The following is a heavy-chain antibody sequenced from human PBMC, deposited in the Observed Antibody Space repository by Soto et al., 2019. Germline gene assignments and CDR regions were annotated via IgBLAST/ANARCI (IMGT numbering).Heavy chain of an antibody. V-gene: IGHV1-69*01. D-gene: IGHD6-19*01. CDR3: APKRLAVSGSNRFDP. Sequence: QAQLVQSGAEVKKPGSSVTVSCKGYGGTFSSFGFNWVRQAPGQGLEWMGGVVPIFGSSNYADKFQGRLTITADESTSTVYMELTSLTSEDTAVYFCAPKRLAVSGSNRFDPWGQGTPVTVSS. J-gene: IGHJ5*02. CDR2: VVPIFGSS. CDR1: GGTFSSFG.